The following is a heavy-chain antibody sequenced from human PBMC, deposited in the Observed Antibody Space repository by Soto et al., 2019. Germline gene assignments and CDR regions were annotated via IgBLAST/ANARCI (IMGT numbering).Heavy chain of an antibody. CDR2: INAGNGNT. V-gene: IGHV1-3*01. J-gene: IGHJ5*02. CDR3: GRDSLTYISLAP. Sequence: ASVKVSCKASGYTFTSYAMHWVRQAPGQRLEWMGWINAGNGNTKYSQKFQGRVTITRDTSASTAYMELSSLRSEDTAVYYCGRDSLTYISLAPGGEGPGVTLSS. CDR1: GYTFTSYA. D-gene: IGHD1-20*01.